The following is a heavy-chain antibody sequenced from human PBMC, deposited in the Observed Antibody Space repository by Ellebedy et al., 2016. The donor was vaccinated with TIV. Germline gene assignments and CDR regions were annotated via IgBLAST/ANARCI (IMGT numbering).Heavy chain of an antibody. D-gene: IGHD1-1*01. CDR3: AKDQVRAIRNDDAGYGMDV. CDR2: MNGDGSAR. Sequence: GESLKISCAGSGFTYWMTWVRQAPGKGLEWVATMNGDGSARPYVGSVKGRFTISRDNAENSLSLQMNSLRPEDTAVYYCAKDQVRAIRNDDAGYGMDVWGQGTTVTVSS. V-gene: IGHV3-7*01. J-gene: IGHJ6*02. CDR1: GFTYW.